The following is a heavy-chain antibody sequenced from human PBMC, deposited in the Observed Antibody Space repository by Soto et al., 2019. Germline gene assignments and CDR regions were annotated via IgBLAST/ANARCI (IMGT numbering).Heavy chain of an antibody. Sequence: SQPLPLTCAVYGGSFSDLYWTWISQPPGTGLEWIGEINHSGSTNYNPSLKSRVTISVDTSKNQFSLKLTSVTAADTAVYYCARDKITGLFDYWGQGTLVTVSS. V-gene: IGHV4-34*01. CDR1: GGSFSDLY. CDR2: INHSGST. D-gene: IGHD2-8*02. CDR3: ARDKITGLFDY. J-gene: IGHJ4*02.